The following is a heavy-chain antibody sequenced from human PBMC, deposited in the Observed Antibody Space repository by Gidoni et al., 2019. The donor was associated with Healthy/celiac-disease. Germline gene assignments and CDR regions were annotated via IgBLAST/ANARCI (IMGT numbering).Heavy chain of an antibody. J-gene: IGHJ4*02. CDR3: AKDPREYCGGDCYLV. CDR1: GFTFSSYA. CDR2: IRGCGGST. Sequence: EVQLLESGGGLVQPGGSLRLSWAASGFTFSSYAMGWVRQATGKGREWVSAIRGCGGSTYYPDSVKGRFTISRDNSKNTLYLQMNSLRAEDTAVYYFAKDPREYCGGDCYLVWGPGTLVTVPS. V-gene: IGHV3-23*01. D-gene: IGHD2-21*01.